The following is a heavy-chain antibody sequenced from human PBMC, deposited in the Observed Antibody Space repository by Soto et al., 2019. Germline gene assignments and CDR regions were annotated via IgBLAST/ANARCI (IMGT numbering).Heavy chain of an antibody. CDR1: GGSFSGYY. J-gene: IGHJ4*02. Sequence: SETLSLTCAVYGGSFSGYYWSWIRQPPGKGLEWIGEINHSGSTNYNPSLKSRVTISVDTSKNQFSLKLSSVTAADTAVYYCARSAQLYDILTGPTSHFFDYWGQGTLVTVSS. V-gene: IGHV4-34*01. D-gene: IGHD3-9*01. CDR3: ARSAQLYDILTGPTSHFFDY. CDR2: INHSGST.